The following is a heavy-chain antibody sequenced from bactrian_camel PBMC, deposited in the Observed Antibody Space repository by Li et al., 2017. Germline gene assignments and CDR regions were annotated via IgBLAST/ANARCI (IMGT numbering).Heavy chain of an antibody. V-gene: IGHV3S1*01. CDR1: ASTSSTGC. J-gene: IGHJ4*01. CDR2: IYPGGT. D-gene: IGHD1*01. Sequence: HVQLVESGGGSVQAGGSLRLSCAVSASTSSTGCTGWFRQEPGKEREAVATIYPGGTYYTDSVKGRFTVSQDAATDTVYLQMNSLKPEDTAMYYCAALPRASLYACNSYTIKFGVHKEGTQVTVS.